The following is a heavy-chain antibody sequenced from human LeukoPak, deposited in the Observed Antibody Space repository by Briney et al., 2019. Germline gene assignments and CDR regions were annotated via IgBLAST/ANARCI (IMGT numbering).Heavy chain of an antibody. CDR3: ASSHEVPSGSLDY. CDR1: GGSFSGYY. Sequence: PSETLSLTCAVYGGSFSGYYWSWIRQPPGKGLEWIGEINHSGSTNYNPSLKSRVTISVDTSKNQFSLKLSSVTAADTAVYYCASSHEVPSGSLDYWGQGTLVTVSS. D-gene: IGHD6-25*01. J-gene: IGHJ4*02. V-gene: IGHV4-34*01. CDR2: INHSGST.